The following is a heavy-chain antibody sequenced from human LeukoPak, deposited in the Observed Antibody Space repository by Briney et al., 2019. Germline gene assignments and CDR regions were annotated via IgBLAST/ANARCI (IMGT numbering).Heavy chain of an antibody. CDR1: GVSISSSNSY. CDR2: IKQDGSEK. D-gene: IGHD3-22*01. J-gene: IGHJ4*02. V-gene: IGHV3-7*01. Sequence: PSETLSLTCTVSGVSISSSNSYWGWIRQPPGKGLEWVANIKQDGSEKYYVDSVKGRFTISRDNAKNSLYLQMNSLRAEDTAVYYCARAAPRVVVIIDWGQGTLVTVSS. CDR3: ARAAPRVVVIID.